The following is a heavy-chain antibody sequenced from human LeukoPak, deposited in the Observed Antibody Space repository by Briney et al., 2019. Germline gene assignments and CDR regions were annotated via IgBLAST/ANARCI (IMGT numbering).Heavy chain of an antibody. Sequence: PGRSLRLSCEASGFSLSSYAFHWVRQAPGKGLEWVSFVSFDGRNKNYADSVRGRFTISRDNSKNTLYLQMNSVTYEDTAVYYCVKSSGYSSYDHGDYWGQGTMVTVSS. CDR3: VKSSGYSSYDHGDY. CDR1: GFSLSSYA. CDR2: VSFDGRNK. D-gene: IGHD5-12*01. V-gene: IGHV3-30-3*01. J-gene: IGHJ4*02.